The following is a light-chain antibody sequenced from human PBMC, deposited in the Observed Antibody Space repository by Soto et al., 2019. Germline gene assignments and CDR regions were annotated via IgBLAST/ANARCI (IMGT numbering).Light chain of an antibody. CDR2: KAS. CDR1: QSISSW. Sequence: DVQMTQSPSTLSASVGDRVTITCRARQSISSWLAWYKQKPGKAPKLLIYKASSLESGVSSRFRGSGSGTEFSLTISSLQPYDFATYYWQQYNSSPTFGQGTKVEIK. CDR3: QQYNSSPT. J-gene: IGKJ1*01. V-gene: IGKV1-5*03.